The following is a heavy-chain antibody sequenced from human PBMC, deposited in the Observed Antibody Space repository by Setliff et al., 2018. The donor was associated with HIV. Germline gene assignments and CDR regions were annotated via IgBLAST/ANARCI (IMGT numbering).Heavy chain of an antibody. J-gene: IGHJ4*02. Sequence: PSETLSLTCAVYGGSFSGFYWTFIRQSPGKGLEWIGEVTHSGTTTYDPSLKSRITISVDTSKNQFSLKLTSVTAADMGVYYCARQAWHSGRNGYFVDYWGQGTLVTVSS. V-gene: IGHV4-34*01. CDR2: VTHSGTT. CDR3: ARQAWHSGRNGYFVDY. CDR1: GGSFSGFY. D-gene: IGHD2-15*01.